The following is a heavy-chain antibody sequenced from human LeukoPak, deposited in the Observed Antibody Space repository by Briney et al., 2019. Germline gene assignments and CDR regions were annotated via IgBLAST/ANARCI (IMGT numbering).Heavy chain of an antibody. Sequence: PGGSLRLSCAASGFSFSSYSMNWVRQAPGKGLEWVSSISSTSRSSYIFYAESVKGRFTISRDNTKNSLLLQMNSLRAEDTAVYYCTRRAGDYSHPYDYWGQGTLVTVSS. CDR2: ISSTSRSSYI. J-gene: IGHJ4*02. D-gene: IGHD3-22*01. CDR3: TRRAGDYSHPYDY. CDR1: GFSFSSYS. V-gene: IGHV3-21*04.